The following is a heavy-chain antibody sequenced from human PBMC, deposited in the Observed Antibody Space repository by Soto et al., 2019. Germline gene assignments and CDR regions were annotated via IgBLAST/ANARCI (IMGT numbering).Heavy chain of an antibody. CDR3: ARLPAYPSLGYCSSTSCYFHGMDV. D-gene: IGHD2-2*01. CDR1: GYSFTSYW. V-gene: IGHV5-51*01. J-gene: IGHJ6*02. CDR2: IYPGDSDT. Sequence: PGESLKISCKGSGYSFTSYWIGWVRQMPGKGLEWMGIIYPGDSDTRYSPSFQGQVTISADKSISTAYLQWSSLKASDTAMYYCARLPAYPSLGYCSSTSCYFHGMDVWGQGTTVTVSS.